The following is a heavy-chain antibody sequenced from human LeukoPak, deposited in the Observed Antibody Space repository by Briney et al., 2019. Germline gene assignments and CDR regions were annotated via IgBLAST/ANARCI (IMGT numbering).Heavy chain of an antibody. CDR3: ARARHSGSYYGPNYYYYYYMDV. V-gene: IGHV3-53*01. CDR2: IYSGGST. CDR1: GFTFSSYE. Sequence: PGGSLRLSCAASGFTFSSYEMNWVRQAPGKGLEWVSVIYSGGSTYYADSVKGRFTISRDNSKNTLYLQMNSLRAEDTAVYYCARARHSGSYYGPNYYYYYYMDVWGKGTTVTISS. J-gene: IGHJ6*03. D-gene: IGHD1-26*01.